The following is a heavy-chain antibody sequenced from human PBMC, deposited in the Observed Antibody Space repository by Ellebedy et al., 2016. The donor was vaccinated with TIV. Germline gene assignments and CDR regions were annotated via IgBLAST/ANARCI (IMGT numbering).Heavy chain of an antibody. J-gene: IGHJ6*02. V-gene: IGHV4-31*03. CDR1: GGSISSDDAY. Sequence: SETLSLXXTVSGGSISSDDAYWTWSYWSCIRQSPGKGLEGIGYIYHTGTTSYNPSLKNRLAISVDTSQNQLSLKLANVTVADTAVYYCARMPTQKGYYVGMDVWGHGTTVTVSS. CDR2: IYHTGTT. CDR3: ARMPTQKGYYVGMDV. D-gene: IGHD2-2*01.